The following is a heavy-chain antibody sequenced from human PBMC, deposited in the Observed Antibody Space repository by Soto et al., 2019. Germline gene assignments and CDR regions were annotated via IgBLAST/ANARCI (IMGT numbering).Heavy chain of an antibody. CDR1: GGSISSGDYY. J-gene: IGHJ6*02. Sequence: SDTLSLTCTVSGGSISSGDYYWSWIRQPPGKGLEWIGYIYYSGSTYYNPSLKSRVTISVDTSKNQFSLKLSSVTAADTAVYYCARVPLLWFGELDDYYYYYGMDVWGQGTTVTVSS. CDR3: ARVPLLWFGELDDYYYYYGMDV. CDR2: IYYSGST. V-gene: IGHV4-30-4*02. D-gene: IGHD3-10*01.